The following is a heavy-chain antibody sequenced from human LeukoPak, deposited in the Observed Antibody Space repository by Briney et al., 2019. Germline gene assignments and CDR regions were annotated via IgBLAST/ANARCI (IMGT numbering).Heavy chain of an antibody. CDR3: ARVGSASSGYPSFDY. V-gene: IGHV1-2*02. D-gene: IGHD3-22*01. CDR1: GYTFTGYY. Sequence: GASVKVSCKASGYTFTGYYMHWVRQTPGQGLEWMGWINPNSGDTNYAQKFQGRVTMTRDTSISTAYMELSRLRSDDTAVYYCARVGSASSGYPSFDYWGQGTLVTVSS. J-gene: IGHJ4*02. CDR2: INPNSGDT.